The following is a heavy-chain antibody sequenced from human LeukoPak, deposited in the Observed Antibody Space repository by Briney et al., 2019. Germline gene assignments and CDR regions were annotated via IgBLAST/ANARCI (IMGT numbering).Heavy chain of an antibody. CDR2: IYYSGST. Sequence: SETLSLTCSVSGVSISSYYWSWIRQPPGKGLEWIGYIYYSGSTNYNPSLKSRVTISVDTSKNQFSLKLSSVTAADTAVYYCARGRGGTAMVDYWGQGALATVSS. D-gene: IGHD5-18*01. CDR3: ARGRGGTAMVDY. CDR1: GVSISSYY. J-gene: IGHJ4*02. V-gene: IGHV4-59*01.